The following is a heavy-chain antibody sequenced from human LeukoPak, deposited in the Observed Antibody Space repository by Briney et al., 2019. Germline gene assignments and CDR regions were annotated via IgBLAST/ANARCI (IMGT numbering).Heavy chain of an antibody. J-gene: IGHJ4*02. V-gene: IGHV1-69*13. CDR3: EITHDYGDYFDY. CDR1: GGTFSSYA. CDR2: IIPIFGTA. D-gene: IGHD4-17*01. Sequence: ASVKVSCKASGGTFSSYAISWVRQAPGQGLEWMGGIIPIFGTANYAQKFRGRVTITADESTSTAYMELSSLRSGDTAVYYCEITHDYGDYFDYWGQGTLVTVSS.